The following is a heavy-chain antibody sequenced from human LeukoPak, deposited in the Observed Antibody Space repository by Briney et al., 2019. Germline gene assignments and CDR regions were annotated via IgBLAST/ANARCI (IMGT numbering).Heavy chain of an antibody. D-gene: IGHD3-22*01. CDR2: INPNSGGT. V-gene: IGHV1-2*02. CDR3: ARDLIPRYYYDSSGYSFDY. J-gene: IGHJ4*02. CDR1: GYTFTGYY. Sequence: GASVKVSCKASGYTFTGYYMHWVRQAPGQGLEWMGWINPNSGGTNYAQKFQGRVTMTRDTSISTAYMELSRLRSDDTAVYYCARDLIPRYYYDSSGYSFDYWGQGTLVTVSS.